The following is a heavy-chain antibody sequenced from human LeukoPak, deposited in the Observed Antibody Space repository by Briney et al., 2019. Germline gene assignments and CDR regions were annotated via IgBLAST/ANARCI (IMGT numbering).Heavy chain of an antibody. Sequence: SETLSLTCTVSGGSISSYYWSWIRQPPGKGLEWIGYIYYSGSTNYNPSLKSRVTISVDTSKNQFSLKLSSVTAADTAVYYCARDARGSSRLDYWGQGALVTVSS. V-gene: IGHV4-59*01. J-gene: IGHJ4*02. CDR1: GGSISSYY. D-gene: IGHD6-13*01. CDR2: IYYSGST. CDR3: ARDARGSSRLDY.